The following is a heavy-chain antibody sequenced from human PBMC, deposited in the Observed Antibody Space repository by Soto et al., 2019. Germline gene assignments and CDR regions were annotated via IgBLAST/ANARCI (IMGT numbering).Heavy chain of an antibody. CDR2: IIPNNGKT. CDR1: GYTFTSYG. J-gene: IGHJ3*01. D-gene: IGHD2-8*01. CDR3: ARARYCTNGVCPAFAFDV. V-gene: IGHV1-18*01. Sequence: ASVKVSCKASGYTFTSYGISWVRQAPGQGLEWMGRIIPNNGKTNYAQKLQGRVTITTDKSTSTAYMELSSLRSEDTAVYYCARARYCTNGVCPAFAFDVWGQGTMVTVSS.